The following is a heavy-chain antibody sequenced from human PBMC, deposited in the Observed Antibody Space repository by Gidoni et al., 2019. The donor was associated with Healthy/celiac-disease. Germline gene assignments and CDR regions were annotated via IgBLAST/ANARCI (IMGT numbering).Heavy chain of an antibody. Sequence: QVQLQESGPGLVKPSQTLSLTCTVPGGSITSGNYYWSWIRQPAGKGLELIGGIYSSGSTNYNSSLKSRVTMSVDTSKNQFYLKLSSVTDADTAVFYCARGADYIWGGGFDYWGQGALVTVSS. D-gene: IGHD3-16*01. J-gene: IGHJ4*02. CDR1: GGSITSGNYY. V-gene: IGHV4-61*02. CDR2: IYSSGST. CDR3: ARGADYIWGGGFDY.